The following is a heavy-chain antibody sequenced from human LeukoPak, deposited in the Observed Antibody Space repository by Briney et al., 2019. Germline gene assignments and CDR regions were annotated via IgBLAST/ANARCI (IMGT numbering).Heavy chain of an antibody. Sequence: PSETQSLTCTVSGGPISSYYWSCIRQPPGKGLEWIGYIYYSGSTNYNPSLKSRVTISVDTSKNQFSLKLSSVTAADTAVYYCARSVNYDFWSGYSSGAFDIWGQGTMVTVSS. CDR1: GGPISSYY. CDR2: IYYSGST. CDR3: ARSVNYDFWSGYSSGAFDI. D-gene: IGHD3-3*01. J-gene: IGHJ3*02. V-gene: IGHV4-59*01.